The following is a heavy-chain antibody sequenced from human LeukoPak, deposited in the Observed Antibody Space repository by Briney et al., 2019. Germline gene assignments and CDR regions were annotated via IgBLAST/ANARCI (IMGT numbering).Heavy chain of an antibody. CDR3: ARAPFFADSSATPPAFDI. V-gene: IGHV3-53*01. CDR1: GFTVSRHY. J-gene: IGHJ3*02. Sequence: PGGSLSLSCAASGFTVSRHYMSWVRQAPGKGLEWVSIIYSPGGTYYADSVKGRFTISRDNSKNTIYLQMNSLRVDDTAVYYCARAPFFADSSATPPAFDIWGHGTMVTVSS. CDR2: IYSPGGT. D-gene: IGHD3-22*01.